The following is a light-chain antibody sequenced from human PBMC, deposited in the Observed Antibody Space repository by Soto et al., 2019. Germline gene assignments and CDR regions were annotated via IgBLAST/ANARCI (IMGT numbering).Light chain of an antibody. Sequence: EIVLTQSPATLCLSPGERATLSCRASQSVSRNLAWYQQKPGQAPRLLIYDASNRATGIPARFSGSGSGTDFTLTISSLEPEDFAVYYCQQRSNWPQLTFGGGTKVDIK. CDR1: QSVSRN. J-gene: IGKJ4*01. V-gene: IGKV3-11*01. CDR2: DAS. CDR3: QQRSNWPQLT.